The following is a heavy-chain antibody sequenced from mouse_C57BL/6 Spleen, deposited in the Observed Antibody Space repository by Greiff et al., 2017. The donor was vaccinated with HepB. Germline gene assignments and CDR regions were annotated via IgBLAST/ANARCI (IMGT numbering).Heavy chain of an antibody. Sequence: VQLQQPGAELVKPGASVKLSCKASGYTFTSYWMHWVKQRPGQGLEWIGMIHPNSGSTNYNEKFKSKATLTVDKSSSTAYMQLSSLTSEDSAVYYCARDDYDREWFAYWGQGTLVTVSA. CDR1: GYTFTSYW. V-gene: IGHV1-64*01. D-gene: IGHD2-4*01. CDR3: ARDDYDREWFAY. J-gene: IGHJ3*01. CDR2: IHPNSGST.